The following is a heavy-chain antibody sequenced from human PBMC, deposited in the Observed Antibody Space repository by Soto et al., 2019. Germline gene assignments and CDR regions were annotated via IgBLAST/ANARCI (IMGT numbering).Heavy chain of an antibody. CDR1: GFTFTTDA. CDR2: ITSAHT. V-gene: IGHV3-23*01. Sequence: EGQLLESGGGLVQPGGSLRLSCAASGFTFTTDAMGWVRQAPGKGLDWVSTITSAHTYYAESVEGRFTISRDNSKNTRYLQMNSLSLEDTAVYYCANGGGGGTPTILGAFDIWGQGTMVSVS. CDR3: ANGGGGGTPTILGAFDI. J-gene: IGHJ3*02. D-gene: IGHD3-16*01.